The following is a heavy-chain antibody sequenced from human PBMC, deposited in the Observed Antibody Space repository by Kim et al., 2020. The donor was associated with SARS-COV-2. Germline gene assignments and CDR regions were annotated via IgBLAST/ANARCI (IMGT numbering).Heavy chain of an antibody. J-gene: IGHJ4*02. D-gene: IGHD1-26*01. CDR2: IYPADSDT. CDR1: GYKFTDYW. V-gene: IGHV5-51*01. CDR3: ARALTYRYLEL. Sequence: GESLKNSCQTGGYKFTDYWIGWVRQMPGKGLEWMGIIYPADSDTRYSPSFRDQVTISADKSVNTAYLQWNSLRASDTDIYYCARALTYRYLELWGQGTLVTDSS.